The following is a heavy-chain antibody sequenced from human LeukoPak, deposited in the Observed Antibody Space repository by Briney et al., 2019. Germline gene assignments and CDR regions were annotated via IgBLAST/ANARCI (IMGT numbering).Heavy chain of an antibody. V-gene: IGHV1-8*01. CDR1: GYTFTSYD. J-gene: IGHJ6*03. CDR2: MNPNSGKT. CDR3: ARGLAISGYDFWSGYYAAQDYYYYMDV. Sequence: ASVKVSCKASGYTFTSYDINWVRQATGQGLEWMGWMNPNSGKTGYAQKFQGRVTMNRNTSISTAYMELSSLRSEDTAVYYCARGLAISGYDFWSGYYAAQDYYYYMDVWGKGTTVTVSS. D-gene: IGHD3-3*01.